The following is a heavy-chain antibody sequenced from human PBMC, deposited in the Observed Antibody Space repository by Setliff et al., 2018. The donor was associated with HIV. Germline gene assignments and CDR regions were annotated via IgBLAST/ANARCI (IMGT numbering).Heavy chain of an antibody. V-gene: IGHV1-69*05. Sequence: SVKVSCKASGGTFSSYAISWVRQAPGQGLEWMGGIIPIFGTANYTQKFQGRVTITTDESTSTAYMELSSLRSEDTAVYYCAKALVVGYYGMDVWGQGTTVTVSS. CDR3: AKALVVGYYGMDV. CDR2: IIPIFGTA. D-gene: IGHD2-15*01. J-gene: IGHJ6*02. CDR1: GGTFSSYA.